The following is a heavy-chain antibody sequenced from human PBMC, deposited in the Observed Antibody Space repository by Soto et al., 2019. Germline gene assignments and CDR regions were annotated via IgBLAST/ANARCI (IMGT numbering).Heavy chain of an antibody. J-gene: IGHJ4*02. Sequence: EVQLVESGGGLVQPGGSLRLSCAASGFTFSSYSMNWVRQAPGKGLDWLSYISSSISTMHYAVSVKGLFTISIDNAKNSLYLQINSLRDEDTAVYYCAREVRDTAVADFDYWGQGTLVTVSP. CDR1: GFTFSSYS. V-gene: IGHV3-48*02. CDR3: AREVRDTAVADFDY. D-gene: IGHD5-18*01. CDR2: ISSSISTM.